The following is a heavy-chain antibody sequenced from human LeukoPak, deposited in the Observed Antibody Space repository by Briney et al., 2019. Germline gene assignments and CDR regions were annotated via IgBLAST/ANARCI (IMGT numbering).Heavy chain of an antibody. CDR2: IYSGGST. CDR3: ARVGGGAVDY. V-gene: IGHV3-53*01. Sequence: PGGSLRLSCAASGFTFSNAWMSWVRQAPGKGLEWVSVIYSGGSTYYADSVKGRFTISRDNSKNTLYLQMNSLRAEDTAVYYCARVGGGAVDYWGQGALVTVSS. J-gene: IGHJ4*02. D-gene: IGHD1-26*01. CDR1: GFTFSNAW.